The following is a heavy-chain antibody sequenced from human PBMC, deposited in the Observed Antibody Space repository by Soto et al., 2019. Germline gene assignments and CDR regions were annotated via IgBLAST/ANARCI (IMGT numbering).Heavy chain of an antibody. Sequence: PGGSLRLSCAASGFTFSSYAMSWVRQAPGKGLEWVSAISGSGGSTYYADSVKGRFTISRDNSKNTLYLQMNSLRAEDTAVYYCAKDPLPVVGATKDEYFQHWGQGTLVTVSS. CDR1: GFTFSSYA. V-gene: IGHV3-23*01. CDR3: AKDPLPVVGATKDEYFQH. J-gene: IGHJ1*01. D-gene: IGHD1-26*01. CDR2: ISGSGGST.